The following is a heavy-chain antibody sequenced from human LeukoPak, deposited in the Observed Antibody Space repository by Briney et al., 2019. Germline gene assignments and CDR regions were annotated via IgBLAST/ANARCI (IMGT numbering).Heavy chain of an antibody. J-gene: IGHJ4*02. D-gene: IGHD5-12*01. CDR1: GLSLNNYA. V-gene: IGHV3-48*01. CDR2: ISSSSLTI. CDR3: ARARPPPRGYRPGELLLFDY. Sequence: GGSLRLSCTASGLSLNNYAMSWVRQAPGKGLEWVSLISSSSLTIYYADSVKGRFTISRDNAKNSLYLQMNSLRAEDTAVYYCARARPPPRGYRPGELLLFDYWGQGTLVTVSS.